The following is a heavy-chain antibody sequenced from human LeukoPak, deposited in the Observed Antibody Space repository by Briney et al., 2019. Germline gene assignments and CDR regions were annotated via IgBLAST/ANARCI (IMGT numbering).Heavy chain of an antibody. J-gene: IGHJ4*02. CDR2: INPNSGGT. CDR1: GYTFTGYY. CDR3: ASLGFLEWSYLDY. V-gene: IGHV1-2*02. Sequence: ASVKVSCKASGYTFTGYYMHWVRQAPGQGLEWMGWINPNSGGTNYAQKFQGRVTMIRDTSISTAYMELSRLRSDDTAVYYCASLGFLEWSYLDYWGQGTLVTVSS. D-gene: IGHD3-3*02.